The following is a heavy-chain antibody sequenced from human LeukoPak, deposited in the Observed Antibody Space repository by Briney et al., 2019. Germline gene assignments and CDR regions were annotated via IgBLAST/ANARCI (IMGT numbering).Heavy chain of an antibody. D-gene: IGHD3/OR15-3a*01. J-gene: IGHJ4*02. CDR1: GGSVSSGSYY. CDR2: IYYSGST. CDR3: AREVYFGNFGTSYLDY. Sequence: SETLSLTCTVSGGSVSSGSYYWSWIRQPPGKGLEWIGYIYYSGSTYYNPSLKSRLTLSADTSKNQFSLKLTSVTAADTAVYYCAREVYFGNFGTSYLDYWGRGTLVTVSS. V-gene: IGHV4-61*01.